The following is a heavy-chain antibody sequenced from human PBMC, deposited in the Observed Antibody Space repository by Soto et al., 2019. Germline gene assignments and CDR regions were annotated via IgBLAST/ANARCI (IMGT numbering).Heavy chain of an antibody. CDR2: ISAYNGNT. D-gene: IGHD4-17*01. CDR1: GYTFTSYG. CDR3: ARDPYGLPHFDY. J-gene: IGHJ4*02. Sequence: ASVKVSCKASGYTFTSYGISWVRQAPGQGLEWMGWISAYNGNTNYAQKLQGRVTMTTDTSTSTAYMELRSLRSDDTAVYYCARDPYGLPHFDYWGQAPLVTVSS. V-gene: IGHV1-18*01.